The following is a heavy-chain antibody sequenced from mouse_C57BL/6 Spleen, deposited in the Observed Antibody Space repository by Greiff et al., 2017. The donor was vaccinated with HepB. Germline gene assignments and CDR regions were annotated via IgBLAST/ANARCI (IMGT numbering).Heavy chain of an antibody. V-gene: IGHV3-6*01. Sequence: EVQLQQSGPGLVKPSQSLSLTCSVTGYSITSGYYWNWIRQFPGNKLEWMGYISYDGSNQYNPSLKNRISITRDTSKNQFFLKLNSVTTEDTATYYCARFITTGGFAYWGQGTLVTVSA. CDR1: GYSITSGYY. CDR3: ARFITTGGFAY. D-gene: IGHD1-1*01. J-gene: IGHJ3*01. CDR2: ISYDGSN.